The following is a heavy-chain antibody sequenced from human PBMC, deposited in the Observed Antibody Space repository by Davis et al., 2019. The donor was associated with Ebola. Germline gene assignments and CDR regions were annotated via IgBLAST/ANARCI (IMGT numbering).Heavy chain of an antibody. V-gene: IGHV4-34*01. CDR1: GGSFSGYY. CDR3: ARIPYSYGYYYYYYGMDV. CDR2: INHSGST. J-gene: IGHJ6*02. D-gene: IGHD5-18*01. Sequence: MPSETLSLTCAVYGGSFSGYYWSWIRQLPGKGLEWIGEINHSGSTNYNPSLKSRVTISVDTSKNQFSLKLSSVTAADTAVYYCARIPYSYGYYYYYYGMDVWGQGTTVTVSS.